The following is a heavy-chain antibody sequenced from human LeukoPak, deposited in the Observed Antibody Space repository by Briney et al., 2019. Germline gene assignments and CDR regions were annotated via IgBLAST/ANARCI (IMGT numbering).Heavy chain of an antibody. Sequence: GGSLRLSCAASGFTFSSYAMHWVRQTPGKGLEWVAVISYDGSNKYYADSVKGRFTISRDNSKNTLYLQMNSLRAEDTAVYYCARDFLTMVRGVQPFDYWGQGTLVTVSS. CDR3: ARDFLTMVRGVQPFDY. CDR1: GFTFSSYA. V-gene: IGHV3-30-3*01. J-gene: IGHJ4*02. D-gene: IGHD3-10*01. CDR2: ISYDGSNK.